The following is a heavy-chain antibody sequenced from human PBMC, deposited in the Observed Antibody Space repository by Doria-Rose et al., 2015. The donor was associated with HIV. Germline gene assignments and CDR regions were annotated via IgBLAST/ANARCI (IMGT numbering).Heavy chain of an antibody. CDR2: IFSDDES. CDR1: GVSLSSPGMG. J-gene: IGHJ4*02. CDR3: ARIKSSRWYHKYYFDF. D-gene: IGHD6-13*01. Sequence: QITLKESGPVLVKPTETLTLTCTVSGVSLSSPGMGVSWIRQPPGKALEWLANIFSDDESSNTTSLKSRLTISRGTSKSQVVLTMTDMDPVDTATYYCARIKSSRWYHKYYFDFWGQGTLVIVSA. V-gene: IGHV2-26*01.